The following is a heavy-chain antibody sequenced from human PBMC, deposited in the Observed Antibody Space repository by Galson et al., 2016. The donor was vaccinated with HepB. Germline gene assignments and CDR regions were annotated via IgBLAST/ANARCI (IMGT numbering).Heavy chain of an antibody. CDR3: ARDRILFFYDY. D-gene: IGHD3/OR15-3a*01. V-gene: IGHV3-74*03. CDR2: ISHDGSVT. CDR1: GFTFSSYV. J-gene: IGHJ4*02. Sequence: SLRLSCAASGFTFSSYVMHWVRQTPGKGLVWVSRISHDGSVTTYADSVEGRFTLSRDNAKNTLYLQMNSLRAEDTAVYYCARDRILFFYDYWGQGALVTVSS.